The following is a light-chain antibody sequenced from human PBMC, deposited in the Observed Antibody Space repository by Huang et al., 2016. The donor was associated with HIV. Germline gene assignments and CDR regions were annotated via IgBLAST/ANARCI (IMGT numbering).Light chain of an antibody. Sequence: IVMTQSPATLSVSPGERVTLSCRASRSVGNNLAWYQQKVGQPPRLLIYVASTRATGIAARFSGSGSGTDFTLTISSLQSEDFAVYYCQQYNDWPPWYTFGQGTKLEIK. J-gene: IGKJ2*01. CDR3: QQYNDWPPWYT. CDR2: VAS. V-gene: IGKV3-15*01. CDR1: RSVGNN.